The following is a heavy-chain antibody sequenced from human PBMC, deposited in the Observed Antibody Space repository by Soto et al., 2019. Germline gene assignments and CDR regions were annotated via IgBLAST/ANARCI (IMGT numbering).Heavy chain of an antibody. CDR1: GYTFTSYA. D-gene: IGHD6-13*01. CDR3: ARPHFSSSYYFDY. CDR2: INAGNGNT. J-gene: IGHJ4*02. Sequence: QVQLVQSGAEVKKPGASVKVSCKASGYTFTSYAMHWVRQAPGQRLEWLGWINAGNGNTKYSQKFQGRVTITRDTSASTAYMELSSLRSEDTAVYYCARPHFSSSYYFDYWGQGTLVTVSS. V-gene: IGHV1-3*01.